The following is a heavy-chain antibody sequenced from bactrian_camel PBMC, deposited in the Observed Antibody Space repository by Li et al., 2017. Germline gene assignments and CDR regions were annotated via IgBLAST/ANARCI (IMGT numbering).Heavy chain of an antibody. Sequence: HVQLVESGGGSVQAGGTLRISCVRSEPPYSTRCMAWFRQTPGKEREVVASINLLGGGTYLADSVKGRFTISQDDATNTLYLQLDSLNTEDTAIYYCATLGQAPEGQGTQVTVS. D-gene: IGHD1*01. V-gene: IGHV3-3*01. CDR2: INLLGGGT. CDR1: EPPYSTRC. J-gene: IGHJ4*01.